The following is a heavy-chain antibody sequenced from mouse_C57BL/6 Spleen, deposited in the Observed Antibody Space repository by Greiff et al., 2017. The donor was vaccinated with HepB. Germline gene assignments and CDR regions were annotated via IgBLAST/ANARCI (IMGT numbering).Heavy chain of an antibody. V-gene: IGHV1-15*01. J-gene: IGHJ3*01. CDR2: IDPETGGT. CDR3: TRWDYDGAFAY. CDR1: GYTFTDYE. Sequence: QVQLQQSGAELVRPGASVTLSCKASGYTFTDYEMHWVKQTPVHGLEWIGAIDPETGGTAYNQKFKGKAILTADKSSSTAYMELRSLTSEDSAVYYCTRWDYDGAFAYWGQGTLVTVSA. D-gene: IGHD2-4*01.